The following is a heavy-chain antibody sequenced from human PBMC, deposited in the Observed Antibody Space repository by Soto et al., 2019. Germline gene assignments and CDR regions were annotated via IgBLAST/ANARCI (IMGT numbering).Heavy chain of an antibody. J-gene: IGHJ3*01. Sequence: EVQLVESGGGLVKPGGSLRLSCAASGFTFSSYSMNWVRQAPGKGLEWVSSISSGSDYIFYADSVKGRFTISRDNAKNTPFLQINSRTAEDTAVYYCARSPDGDAVNVWGQGTVVTVSS. CDR1: GFTFSSYS. V-gene: IGHV3-21*01. CDR2: ISSGSDYI. CDR3: ARSPDGDAVNV.